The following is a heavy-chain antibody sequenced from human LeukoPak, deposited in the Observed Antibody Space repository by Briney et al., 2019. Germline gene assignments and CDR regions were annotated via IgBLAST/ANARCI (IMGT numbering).Heavy chain of an antibody. CDR3: ARGAGYSSGWYRDFDY. CDR2: IYYSGST. V-gene: IGHV4-59*12. CDR1: GESISGFY. J-gene: IGHJ4*02. Sequence: PSETLSLTCTVSGESISGFYWTWIRQPPGKGLEWIGYIYYSGSTNYNPSLKSRVTISVDTSKNQFSLKLSSVTAADTAVYYCARGAGYSSGWYRDFDYWGQGTLVTVSS. D-gene: IGHD6-19*01.